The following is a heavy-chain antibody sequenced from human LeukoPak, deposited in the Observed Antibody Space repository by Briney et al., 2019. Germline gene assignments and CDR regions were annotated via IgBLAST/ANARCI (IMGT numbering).Heavy chain of an antibody. CDR3: ARAPESIAAHPFDY. J-gene: IGHJ4*02. CDR2: IYYSGST. CDR1: GGSISSYY. Sequence: PSETLSLTCTVSGGSISSYYWSWIRQPPGKGLEWIGYIYYSGSTNYNPSLKSRVTISVDTSKNQFSLKPSSVTAADTAVYYCARAPESIAAHPFDYWGQGTLVTVSS. V-gene: IGHV4-59*01. D-gene: IGHD6-6*01.